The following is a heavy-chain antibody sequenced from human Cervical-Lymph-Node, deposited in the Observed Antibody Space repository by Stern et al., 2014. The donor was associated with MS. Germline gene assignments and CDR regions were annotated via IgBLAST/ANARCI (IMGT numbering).Heavy chain of an antibody. V-gene: IGHV1-3*01. CDR3: ARGPVSAWNDF. D-gene: IGHD1-1*01. CDR2: LNGHTGST. Sequence: QVKLVQSGAVVTKPGASVKISCKTSGYSFNTKAIYWIRQAPGQSLEWLEWLNGHTGSTRYAEKFEGRVTFTRDTSATTVYMDLSRLTSEDTATYYCARGPVSAWNDFWGQGTLVTVSS. J-gene: IGHJ4*02. CDR1: GYSFNTKA.